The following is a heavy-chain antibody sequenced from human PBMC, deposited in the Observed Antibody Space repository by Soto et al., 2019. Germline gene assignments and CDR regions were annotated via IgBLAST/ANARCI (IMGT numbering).Heavy chain of an antibody. D-gene: IGHD2-2*01. CDR3: ARLYCSSTSCLIDY. CDR1: GGSISSYY. J-gene: IGHJ4*02. V-gene: IGHV4-59*08. CDR2: IYYSGST. Sequence: PSEILSLTCTVSGGSISSYYWSWIRQPPGKGLEWIGYIYYSGSTNYNPSLKSRVTISVDTSKNQFSLKLSSVTAADTAVYYCARLYCSSTSCLIDYWGQGTLVTVSS.